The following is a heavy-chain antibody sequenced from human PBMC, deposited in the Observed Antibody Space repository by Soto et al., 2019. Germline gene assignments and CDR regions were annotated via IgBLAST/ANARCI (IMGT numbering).Heavy chain of an antibody. CDR2: INYNGGTT. CDR1: GFPFSNHA. CDR3: GTGSSPYYYYYGMDV. J-gene: IGHJ6*02. D-gene: IGHD6-6*01. Sequence: EVQLVESGGGLVQPGGSLRLSCSASGFPFSNHAMHWVRQAPGKGLEYVSAINYNGGTTYYVDSVKGRFTISRNNSKNTLYLQMNSLRAEDTAVYYCGTGSSPYYYYYGMDVWGQGTTVTVSS. V-gene: IGHV3-64D*06.